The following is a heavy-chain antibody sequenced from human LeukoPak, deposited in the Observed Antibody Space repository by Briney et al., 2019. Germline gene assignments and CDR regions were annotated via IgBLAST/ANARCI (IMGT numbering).Heavy chain of an antibody. J-gene: IGHJ3*02. V-gene: IGHV4-34*01. D-gene: IGHD3-10*01. CDR2: INHSGST. Sequence: SSETLSLTCTLYGGSFSGFYWSWIRQPPGKGLEWIGEINHSGSTNYNPSLKSRVTISVDTSKNQFFLRLSSVTAADTAVYYCARRELLWFGGTDAFDIWGQGTMVTVSS. CDR1: GGSFSGFY. CDR3: ARRELLWFGGTDAFDI.